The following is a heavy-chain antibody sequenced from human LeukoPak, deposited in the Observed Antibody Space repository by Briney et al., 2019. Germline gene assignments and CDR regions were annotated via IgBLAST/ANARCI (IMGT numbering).Heavy chain of an antibody. V-gene: IGHV4-39*07. D-gene: IGHD5-12*01. CDR1: GVSISSSSYY. CDR2: IYYSGGT. J-gene: IGHJ4*02. Sequence: SETLSLTCTVSGVSISSSSYYWGWIRQPPGKGLEWIGSIYYSGGTYYNPSLKSRVTISVDTSKNQFSLRLTSVTAADTAVYYCARHSISGYALDYWGQGSRVTVSS. CDR3: ARHSISGYALDY.